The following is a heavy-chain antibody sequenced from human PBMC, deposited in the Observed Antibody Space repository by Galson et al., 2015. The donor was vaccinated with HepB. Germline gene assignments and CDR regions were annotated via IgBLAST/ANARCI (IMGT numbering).Heavy chain of an antibody. CDR1: GFTFSSYS. J-gene: IGHJ2*01. Sequence: SLRLSCAASGFTFSSYSMNWVRQAPGKGLEWVSYISSSSSTIYYADSVKGRFTISRDNAKNSLYLQMNSLRDEDTAVYYCARARYYDSSGYYYEERWYFDLWGRGTLVTVSS. D-gene: IGHD3-22*01. V-gene: IGHV3-48*02. CDR3: ARARYYDSSGYYYEERWYFDL. CDR2: ISSSSSTI.